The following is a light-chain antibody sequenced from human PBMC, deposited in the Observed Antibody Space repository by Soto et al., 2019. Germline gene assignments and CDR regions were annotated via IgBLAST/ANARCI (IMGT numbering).Light chain of an antibody. V-gene: IGKV3-20*01. CDR1: QSVSSSY. J-gene: IGKJ4*01. CDR3: QQYGISPLT. Sequence: EIVLTQSPGTLSLSPGERATLSCRASQSVSSSYLAWYQQKPGQAPRLLIYGASSRATGIPDRFSGSGSGTDFTLTISRLEPEDFAVYYCQQYGISPLTFGGGRKVDI. CDR2: GAS.